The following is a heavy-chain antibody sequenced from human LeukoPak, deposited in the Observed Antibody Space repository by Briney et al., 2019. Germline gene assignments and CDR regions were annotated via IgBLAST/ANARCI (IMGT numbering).Heavy chain of an antibody. V-gene: IGHV3-11*01. Sequence: GGSLRLSCAASGFTFSDYYMSWIRQAPGKGLEWVSYISSSGSTIYYADSVKGRFTISRDNAKNTLYLQMNSLRAEDTAVYYCAKSALGSVAAPKDYWGQGTLVTVSS. D-gene: IGHD6-19*01. CDR1: GFTFSDYY. CDR2: ISSSGSTI. J-gene: IGHJ4*02. CDR3: AKSALGSVAAPKDY.